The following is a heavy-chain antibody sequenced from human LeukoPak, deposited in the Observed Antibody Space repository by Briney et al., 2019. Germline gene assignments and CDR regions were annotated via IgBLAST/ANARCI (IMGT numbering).Heavy chain of an antibody. Sequence: SETLSLTCTVSGGSISSYYWSWIRQPPGKGLEWIGYIYYSGSTNYNPSLKSRVTISVDTSKNQFSLKLSSVTAADTAVYYCARVLMYSGSYYYFGYWGQGTLVTVSS. J-gene: IGHJ4*02. CDR3: ARVLMYSGSYYYFGY. D-gene: IGHD1-26*01. CDR2: IYYSGST. V-gene: IGHV4-59*01. CDR1: GGSISSYY.